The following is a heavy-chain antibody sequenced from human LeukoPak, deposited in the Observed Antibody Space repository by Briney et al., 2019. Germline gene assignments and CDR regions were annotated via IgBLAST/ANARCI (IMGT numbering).Heavy chain of an antibody. CDR2: IGAYNGNT. V-gene: IGHV1-18*01. D-gene: IGHD1-26*01. CDR1: GYTFTNNG. CDR3: ARDPSGMYYSANAFDI. Sequence: ASVKVSCKASGYTFTNNGISWVRQAPGQGLEWMGWIGAYNGNTHYAQKFQGRVTMTTDKSTTTAYMELRSLRSDDTAVCYCARDPSGMYYSANAFDIWGQGTMVTVSS. J-gene: IGHJ3*02.